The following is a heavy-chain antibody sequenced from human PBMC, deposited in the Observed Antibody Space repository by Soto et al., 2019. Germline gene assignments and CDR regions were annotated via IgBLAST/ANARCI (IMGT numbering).Heavy chain of an antibody. D-gene: IGHD3-3*01. CDR3: ARDFGGTYRSFDH. J-gene: IGHJ4*02. CDR1: GFTFSNYG. V-gene: IGHV3-33*01. Sequence: GGSLRLSCAASGFTFSNYGMHWVRQAPGKGLEWVAVIWYDGSNKYYGDSVKGRFTISRDNSKNALYLQVNSLRADDTAVYYCARDFGGTYRSFDHWGQGTLVTVSS. CDR2: IWYDGSNK.